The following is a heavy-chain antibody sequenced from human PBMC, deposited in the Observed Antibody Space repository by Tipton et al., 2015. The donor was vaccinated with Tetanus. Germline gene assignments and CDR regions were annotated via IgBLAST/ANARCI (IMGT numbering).Heavy chain of an antibody. V-gene: IGHV4-4*07. CDR1: GGSISSYY. Sequence: TLSLTCTVSGGSISSYYWSWIRQPAGKGLEWIGRIYTSGSTNYNPSLKSRVTISVDTSKNQFSLKLSSVTAADTAVYYCARRGYCSSTSCPPSWFDPWGQGTLVTVSS. J-gene: IGHJ5*02. CDR3: ARRGYCSSTSCPPSWFDP. CDR2: IYTSGST. D-gene: IGHD2-2*01.